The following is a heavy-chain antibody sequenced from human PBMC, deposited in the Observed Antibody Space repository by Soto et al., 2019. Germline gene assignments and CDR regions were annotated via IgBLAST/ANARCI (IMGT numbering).Heavy chain of an antibody. V-gene: IGHV4-59*01. CDR3: AILTVTTVFDY. CDR2: IYYSGST. CDR1: GGSISSYY. Sequence: SETLSLTCTVSGGSISSYYWSWIRQPPGKGLEWIGYIYYSGSTNYNPSLKSRVTISVDTSKNQFSLKLSSVTAADTAVYYCAILTVTTVFDYWGQGTLVTVSS. J-gene: IGHJ4*02. D-gene: IGHD4-4*01.